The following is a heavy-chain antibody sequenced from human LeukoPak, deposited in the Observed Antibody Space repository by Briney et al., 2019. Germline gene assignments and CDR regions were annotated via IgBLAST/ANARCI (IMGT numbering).Heavy chain of an antibody. CDR3: AGGGFPPLSGYDFYYYYYMDV. Sequence: SETLSLTCTVSGGSISSGSYYWRWIRRPAGKGLEWIGRIYTRGSTNYNPSLKSQVTISVDTSKNQFYLKLSSVTAADTAVYYCAGGGFPPLSGYDFYYYYYMDVWGKGTTVTIS. CDR1: GGSISSGSYY. CDR2: IYTRGST. J-gene: IGHJ6*03. D-gene: IGHD5-12*01. V-gene: IGHV4-61*02.